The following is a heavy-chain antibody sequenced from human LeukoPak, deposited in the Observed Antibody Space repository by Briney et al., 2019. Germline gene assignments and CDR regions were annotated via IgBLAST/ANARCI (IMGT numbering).Heavy chain of an antibody. Sequence: GGSLRLSCAASGFTFSSYWMSWVRQAPGKGLDWVANIKQDGSEKYYVDSVKGRFTISRDNAKNSLYLQMNSLRAEDTAVYYCARDNTYYYGSGSYYHHGYFDYWGQGTLVTVSS. V-gene: IGHV3-7*01. CDR2: IKQDGSEK. D-gene: IGHD3-10*01. CDR1: GFTFSSYW. CDR3: ARDNTYYYGSGSYYHHGYFDY. J-gene: IGHJ4*02.